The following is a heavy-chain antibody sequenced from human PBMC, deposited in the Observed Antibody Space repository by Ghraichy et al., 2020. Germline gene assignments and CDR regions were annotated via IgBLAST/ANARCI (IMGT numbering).Heavy chain of an antibody. Sequence: SETLSLTCTVSGGSISSYYWSWIRQPPGKRLEWIGYIYYSGSTNYNPSLKSRVTISVDTSKNQFSLKLSSVTAADTAVYYCARGNVPRTFHYGMDVWGQGTTVTVSS. J-gene: IGHJ6*02. V-gene: IGHV4-59*01. CDR1: GGSISSYY. D-gene: IGHD4-11*01. CDR2: IYYSGST. CDR3: ARGNVPRTFHYGMDV.